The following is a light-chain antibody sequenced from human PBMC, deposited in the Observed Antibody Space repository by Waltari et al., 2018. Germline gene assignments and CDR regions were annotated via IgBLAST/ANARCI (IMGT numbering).Light chain of an antibody. CDR2: AAS. CDR3: QQSYSIPRT. Sequence: DTKITKSQTPLPASVGARVPITCRASQSISSYLNWYQQKPGKAPKVLIYAASSLQSGVPSRFSGSGSGTDFTLTISSLQPEDFATYYCQQSYSIPRTFGPGTKVDIK. CDR1: QSISSY. V-gene: IGKV1-39*01. J-gene: IGKJ3*01.